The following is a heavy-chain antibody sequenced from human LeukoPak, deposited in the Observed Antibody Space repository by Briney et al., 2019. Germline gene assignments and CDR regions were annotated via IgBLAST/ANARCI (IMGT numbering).Heavy chain of an antibody. CDR3: ARDLNVISGYSYGRAPLGYYGMDV. Sequence: ASVKVSCKASGGTFISYAISWVRQAPGQGLEWMGGIIPIFGTANYAQKFQGRVTITADESTSTAYMELSSLRSEDTAVYYCARDLNVISGYSYGRAPLGYYGMDVWGQGTTVTVSS. CDR1: GGTFISYA. J-gene: IGHJ6*02. CDR2: IIPIFGTA. V-gene: IGHV1-69*01. D-gene: IGHD5-18*01.